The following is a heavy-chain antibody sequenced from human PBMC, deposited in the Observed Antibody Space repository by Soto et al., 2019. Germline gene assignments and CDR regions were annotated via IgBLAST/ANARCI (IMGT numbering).Heavy chain of an antibody. D-gene: IGHD6-6*01. V-gene: IGHV1-69*01. CDR1: GDTFSRST. Sequence: QVQLVQSGADVKKPGSSVKVSCKASGDTFSRSTFSWVRQVPGQGLEWMGGIIPVFGATNYAQKFQGRVSITADESTSTAYMELTSLRSEDTAVYYCARLYSSSAERKMDVWGQGTTVTVSS. CDR3: ARLYSSSAERKMDV. J-gene: IGHJ6*02. CDR2: IIPVFGAT.